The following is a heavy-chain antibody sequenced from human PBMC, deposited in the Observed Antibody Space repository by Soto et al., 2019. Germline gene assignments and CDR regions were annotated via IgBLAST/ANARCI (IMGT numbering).Heavy chain of an antibody. CDR2: ISGSGGST. D-gene: IGHD1-7*01. CDR3: AKSVVSKLELRDYYYMDV. V-gene: IGHV3-23*01. Sequence: PGGSLRLSCAASGFTFSSYAMNWVRQAPGKGLEWVSAISGSGGSTYYADSVKGRFTISRDNSKNTLYLQMNSLRAEDTAVYYCAKSVVSKLELRDYYYMDVWGKVTTVTVSS. CDR1: GFTFSSYA. J-gene: IGHJ6*03.